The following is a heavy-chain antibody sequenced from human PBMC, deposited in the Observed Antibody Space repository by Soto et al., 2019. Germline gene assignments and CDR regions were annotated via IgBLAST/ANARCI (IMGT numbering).Heavy chain of an antibody. CDR2: IGPKNGDS. Sequence: QVQLVQSGAEVKESGASVKVSCKASGYTFTGHYIHWVRQAPGQGFEWVGEIGPKNGDSRFAQKLQGRVSMTKDSSITTVYRELSNLSPDDTAVYYCGRGRSGEIGIFHWGQGTLVTVHS. J-gene: IGHJ4*02. CDR1: GYTFTGHY. CDR3: GRGRSGEIGIFH. D-gene: IGHD3-3*02. V-gene: IGHV1-2*02.